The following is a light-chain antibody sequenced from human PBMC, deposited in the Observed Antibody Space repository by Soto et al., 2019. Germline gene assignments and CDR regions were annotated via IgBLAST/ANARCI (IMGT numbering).Light chain of an antibody. CDR2: DAS. Sequence: DIQMTQSPSTLSASVGDRVTITCRASQSISSWLAWYQQKPGKAPKVLIYDASSLESGVPSRFSGSGSGTEFTLTISSLQPDDIATYYCQQYDNLPTWAFGQGTKVDIK. V-gene: IGKV1-5*01. CDR1: QSISSW. CDR3: QQYDNLPTWA. J-gene: IGKJ1*01.